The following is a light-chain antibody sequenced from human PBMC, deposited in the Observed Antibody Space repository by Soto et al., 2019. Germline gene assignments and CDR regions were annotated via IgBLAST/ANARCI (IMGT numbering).Light chain of an antibody. V-gene: IGKV3-20*01. J-gene: IGKJ1*01. CDR3: QQYGISGT. CDR1: QSVSNNY. CDR2: GAS. Sequence: EIVLTQSPATLSFSPGERATLSCRASQSVSNNYLAWYQQKPGQAPRLLIYGASNRATGIPDRFSGSGSGTDFTLTISRLEPEDFAVYYCQQYGISGTFGQGTKVDIK.